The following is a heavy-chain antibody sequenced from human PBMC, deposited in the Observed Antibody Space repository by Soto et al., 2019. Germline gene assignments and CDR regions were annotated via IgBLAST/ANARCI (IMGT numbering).Heavy chain of an antibody. J-gene: IGHJ5*02. V-gene: IGHV1-18*04. Sequence: ASVKVSCKASGYSFATYGFSWVRQAPGQGLECVGWISAHNGDTHYSQKFQGRVTLTTDTSTNTGYMELRSLTSEDTAVYYCVRDTPHNCFDPWGQGTLVTVSS. CDR3: VRDTPHNCFDP. CDR1: GYSFATYG. CDR2: ISAHNGDT.